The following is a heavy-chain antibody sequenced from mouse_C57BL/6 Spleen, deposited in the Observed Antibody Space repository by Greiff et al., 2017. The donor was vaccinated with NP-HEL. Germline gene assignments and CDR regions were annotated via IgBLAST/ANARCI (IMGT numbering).Heavy chain of an antibody. CDR3: ARHDSSGYVDY. J-gene: IGHJ2*01. CDR1: GFTFSDYG. Sequence: EVKVVESGGGLVQPGGSLKLSCAASGFTFSDYGMAWVRQAPRKGPEWVAFISTLAYSIYYADTVTGRFTIARENAKNTLYLEMSSLRAEDTAMYYCARHDSSGYVDYWGQGTTLTVSS. V-gene: IGHV5-15*01. CDR2: ISTLAYSI. D-gene: IGHD3-2*02.